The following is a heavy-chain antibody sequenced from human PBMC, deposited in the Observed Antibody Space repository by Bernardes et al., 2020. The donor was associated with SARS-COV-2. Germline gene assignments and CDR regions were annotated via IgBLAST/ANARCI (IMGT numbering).Heavy chain of an antibody. J-gene: IGHJ6*02. D-gene: IGHD1-26*01. CDR2: ISASGGST. CDR1: GFTFTSYA. V-gene: IGHV3-23*01. CDR3: ASPRGATGYYYYGMDV. Sequence: GGSLRLSCAASGFTFTSYAISWVRQAPGKGLEWVSSISASGGSTYYADSVRGRFTFSRDNSKNMLFLQMNSLRAEDTAVYYCASPRGATGYYYYGMDVWGQGTTVTISS.